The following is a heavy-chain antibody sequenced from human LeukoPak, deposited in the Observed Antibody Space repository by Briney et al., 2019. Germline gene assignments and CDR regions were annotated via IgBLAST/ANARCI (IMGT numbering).Heavy chain of an antibody. CDR3: ALGSREVMTDWFDP. CDR1: GVTFNNYA. V-gene: IGHV1-69*01. CDR2: IIPMFGTA. J-gene: IGHJ5*02. D-gene: IGHD3-10*01. Sequence: SVKVSCKASGVTFNNYAISWVRQAPGQGLEWMGGIIPMFGTANYAQKYQGRATITADESTSTAHIELSSLRSEDTAMYYCALGSREVMTDWFDPWGQGTLVTVSS.